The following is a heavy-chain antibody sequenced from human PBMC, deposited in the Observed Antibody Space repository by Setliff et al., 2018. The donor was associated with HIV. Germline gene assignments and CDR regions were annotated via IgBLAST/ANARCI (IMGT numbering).Heavy chain of an antibody. Sequence: SETLSLTCTVSGGFSSIGSFYWGWIRQPPGKGLEWIGHISYSGTTNYNPSLKSRVTMSVDTSKNQFSLRLSSLTAADTAVYYCARRRPPPSGTYSRYYMDVWSKGTTVTVSS. V-gene: IGHV4-59*08. CDR2: ISYSGTT. CDR1: GGFSSIGSFY. J-gene: IGHJ6*03. CDR3: ARRRPPPSGTYSRYYMDV. D-gene: IGHD1-26*01.